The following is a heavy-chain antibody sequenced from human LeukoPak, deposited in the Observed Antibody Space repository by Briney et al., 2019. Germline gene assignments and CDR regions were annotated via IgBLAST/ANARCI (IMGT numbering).Heavy chain of an antibody. CDR1: GFTFASYA. Sequence: GGSLRLSCAASGFTFASYAMHWVRLAPGKGLEWVAVQSSDGSDKFYAASVRGRFTISRDNSQHTLFLQMSSLRAEDTAVYYCARVLTTKQLLFDAFDVWGQGTMVTVSS. CDR3: ARVLTTKQLLFDAFDV. CDR2: QSSDGSDK. V-gene: IGHV3-30*15. D-gene: IGHD6-6*01. J-gene: IGHJ3*01.